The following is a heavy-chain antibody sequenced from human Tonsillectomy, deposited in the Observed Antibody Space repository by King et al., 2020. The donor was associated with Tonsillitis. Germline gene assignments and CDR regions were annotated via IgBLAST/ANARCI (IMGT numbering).Heavy chain of an antibody. CDR1: GYSFSTYW. V-gene: IGHV5-10-1*01. D-gene: IGHD1-1*01. J-gene: IGHJ6*02. CDR2: VGRSDSHT. Sequence: QLVQSGAEVKKPGESLRISCKGSGYSFSTYWITWVRQMPGKGLEWMGTVGRSDSHTRYSPSFQGHVNISADESISTAYLQWSSLKASDTAMYYCARLPPSPTTGMASFTMDVWGQGTTVIVSS. CDR3: ARLPPSPTTGMASFTMDV.